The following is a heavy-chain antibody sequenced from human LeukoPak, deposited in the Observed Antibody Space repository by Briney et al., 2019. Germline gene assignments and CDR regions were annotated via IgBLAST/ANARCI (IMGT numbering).Heavy chain of an antibody. CDR3: AKGRRGGTALFDY. D-gene: IGHD3-10*01. V-gene: IGHV3-23*01. Sequence: EALSLTCTVSGGSISSYYWSWVRQAPGKGLEWVSAISGSGGSTYYADSVKGRFTISRDNSKNTLYLQMNSLRAEDTAVYYCAKGRRGGTALFDYWGQGTLVTVSS. J-gene: IGHJ4*02. CDR2: ISGSGGST. CDR1: GGSISSYY.